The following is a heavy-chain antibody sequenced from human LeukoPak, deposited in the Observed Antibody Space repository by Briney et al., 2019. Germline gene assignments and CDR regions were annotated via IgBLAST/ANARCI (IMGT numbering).Heavy chain of an antibody. CDR3: ARGGDYGDYESAFDI. CDR1: GYTFTSYY. J-gene: IGHJ3*02. CDR2: INPSGGST. V-gene: IGHV1-46*01. D-gene: IGHD4-17*01. Sequence: ASVKVSCKASGYTFTSYYMHWVRQAPGQGLEWMGIINPSGGSTSYAQKFQGRVTMTRDTSTSTAYMELRSLRSDDTAVYYCARGGDYGDYESAFDIWGQGTMVTVSS.